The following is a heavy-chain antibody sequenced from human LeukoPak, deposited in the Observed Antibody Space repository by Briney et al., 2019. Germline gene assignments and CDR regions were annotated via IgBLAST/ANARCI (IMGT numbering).Heavy chain of an antibody. J-gene: IGHJ6*03. CDR1: GFTFSSYA. V-gene: IGHV3-30*01. CDR2: ISYDGSNK. Sequence: PGGSLRLSCAASGFTFSSYAMHWVRQAPGKGLEWVAVISYDGSNKYYADSVKGRFTISRDNSKNTLYLQVNSLRAEDTAVYYCARGTWGYYYMDVWGKGTTVTVSS. D-gene: IGHD7-27*01. CDR3: ARGTWGYYYMDV.